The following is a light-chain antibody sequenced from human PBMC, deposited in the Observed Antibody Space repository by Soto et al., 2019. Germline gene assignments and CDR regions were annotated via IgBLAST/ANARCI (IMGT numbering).Light chain of an antibody. CDR2: EVS. Sequence: QSVLTQPASVSGSPGQSITISCTGTSSDVGSYNLVSWYQQHPGKAPKLMIYEVSKRPSGVSNRFSGSKSGNTASLTISGLQAEDEADYYCCSYAGSSTYYVFVTGTKVTVL. CDR1: SSDVGSYNL. V-gene: IGLV2-23*02. CDR3: CSYAGSSTYYV. J-gene: IGLJ1*01.